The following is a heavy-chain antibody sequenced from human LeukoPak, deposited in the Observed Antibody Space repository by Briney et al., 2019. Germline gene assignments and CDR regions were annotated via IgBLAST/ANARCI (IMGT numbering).Heavy chain of an antibody. CDR2: CDSDGSGT. Sequence: GGSLRLSCAASGFTFNTYAMHWVRQAPGKGLMWVSRCDSDGSGTTYVDSVKGRFTVSRDNAKSTLYLQMSSLRVEDTAVYYCATSSVWGGAFNIWGQGTMVTVSS. CDR3: ATSSVWGGAFNI. D-gene: IGHD3-16*01. V-gene: IGHV3-74*01. J-gene: IGHJ3*02. CDR1: GFTFNTYA.